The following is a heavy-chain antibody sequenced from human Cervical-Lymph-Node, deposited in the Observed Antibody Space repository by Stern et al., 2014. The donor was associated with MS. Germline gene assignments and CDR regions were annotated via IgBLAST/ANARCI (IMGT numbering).Heavy chain of an antibody. Sequence: VPLVQFGEAVNKPGESLKISCKLSGYSFTIYYIAWVRPMPGKGLEWRWLIYPYDSDTTYSPSFQGQVTISADKSIATAYLQWSSLRASDTAMYYCARHVQGFDYWGQGTLVTVSS. CDR2: IYPYDSDT. CDR3: ARHVQGFDY. V-gene: IGHV5-51*01. J-gene: IGHJ4*02. CDR1: GYSFTIYY.